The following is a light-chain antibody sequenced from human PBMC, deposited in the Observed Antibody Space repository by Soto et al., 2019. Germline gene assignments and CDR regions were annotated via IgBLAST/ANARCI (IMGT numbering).Light chain of an antibody. V-gene: IGKV1-39*01. Sequence: DIQMTQSPSSLSASVGDRVTITCRASQSIVTYLNWYLQKPGKAPKLLIYAASNLQSGVPSRFSGSGSGTDFTLTISSLQPEDFATYFCQQSYSTPPWTCGQGNKVEIK. CDR1: QSIVTY. J-gene: IGKJ1*01. CDR2: AAS. CDR3: QQSYSTPPWT.